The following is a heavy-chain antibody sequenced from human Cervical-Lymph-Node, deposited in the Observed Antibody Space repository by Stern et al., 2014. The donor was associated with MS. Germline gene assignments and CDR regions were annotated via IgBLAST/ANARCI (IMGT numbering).Heavy chain of an antibody. CDR3: ARDPHDYGDRFDY. Sequence: VQLVESGSELKKPGASVKVSCKASGYSFTHFALNWVRHAPGQGLQWMGWINTNSANPSYAQAFTGPFVFSLDTSVSTAYLQISSLKAEDTAVYYCARDPHDYGDRFDYWGQGTLVTVSS. V-gene: IGHV7-4-1*02. CDR1: GYSFTHFA. J-gene: IGHJ4*02. D-gene: IGHD4-17*01. CDR2: INTNSANP.